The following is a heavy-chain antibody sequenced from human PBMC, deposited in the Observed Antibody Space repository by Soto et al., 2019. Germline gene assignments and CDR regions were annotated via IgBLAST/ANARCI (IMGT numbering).Heavy chain of an antibody. CDR1: GYTFTTYG. CDR2: ISPYNGNT. J-gene: IGHJ4*02. Sequence: QVQLVQSGAEVKKPGASVKVSCKTSGYTFTTYGISWVRQAPGQGLEWMGWISPYNGNTKYAQKLQGRVTMTADTSTSTAYMYLRSLTSDDTAVYYCTCAWFGEFVYYFDYWGQGTLVTVSS. D-gene: IGHD3-10*01. V-gene: IGHV1-18*01. CDR3: TCAWFGEFVYYFDY.